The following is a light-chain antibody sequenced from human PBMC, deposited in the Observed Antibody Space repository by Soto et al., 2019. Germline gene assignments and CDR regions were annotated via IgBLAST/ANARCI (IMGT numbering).Light chain of an antibody. V-gene: IGKV3-20*01. Sequence: ETVLTQSPGTLSLSPGERATLSCRASQSVTSNYLAWYQQKPGQAPRLLIFGTSDRATGIPDRFSGSGSGTDFTLTISRLEPEDVAVYYCQLYGPSLTWPFGQGTKVDIK. CDR2: GTS. CDR3: QLYGPSLTWP. J-gene: IGKJ1*01. CDR1: QSVTSNY.